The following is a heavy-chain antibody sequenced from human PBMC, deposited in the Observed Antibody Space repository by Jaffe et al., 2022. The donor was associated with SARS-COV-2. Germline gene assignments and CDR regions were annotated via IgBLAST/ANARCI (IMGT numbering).Heavy chain of an antibody. CDR3: AIGGCSSTSCRGNYYYYGMDV. CDR1: GGSISSGGYY. J-gene: IGHJ6*02. D-gene: IGHD2-2*01. CDR2: IYYSGST. Sequence: QVQLQESGPGLVKPSQTLSLTCTVSGGSISSGGYYWSWIRQHPGKGLEWIGYIYYSGSTYYNPSLKSRVTISVDTSKNQFSLKLSSVTAADTAVYYCAIGGCSSTSCRGNYYYYGMDVWGQGTTVTVSS. V-gene: IGHV4-31*03.